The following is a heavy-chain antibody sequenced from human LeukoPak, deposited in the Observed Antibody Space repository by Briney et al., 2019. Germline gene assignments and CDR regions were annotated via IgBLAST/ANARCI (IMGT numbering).Heavy chain of an antibody. D-gene: IGHD3-22*01. CDR1: GYTFTSYD. CDR2: MNPNSGNT. CDR3: ARGLRRSSGYYRPPFDY. V-gene: IGHV1-8*01. Sequence: ASVKVSCKASGYTFTSYDINWVRQATGQGLEWMGWMNPNSGNTGYARKFQGRVTMTRNTSISTAYMELSSLRSEDTAVYYCARGLRRSSGYYRPPFDYWGQGTLVTVSS. J-gene: IGHJ4*02.